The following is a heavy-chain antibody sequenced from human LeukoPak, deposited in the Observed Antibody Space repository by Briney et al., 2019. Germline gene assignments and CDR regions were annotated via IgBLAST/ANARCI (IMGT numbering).Heavy chain of an antibody. V-gene: IGHV1-46*01. CDR2: INPSGGST. D-gene: IGHD3-3*01. CDR3: ARVLRQDFWSGYPTAYFQH. CDR1: GYTFTSYY. J-gene: IGHJ1*01. Sequence: ASVKVSCKASGYTFTSYYMHWVRQAPGQGLEWMGIINPSGGSTSYAQKFQGRVTMTRDTSTSTVYMELSSLRSEDTAVYYCARVLRQDFWSGYPTAYFQHWGQGTLVTVSS.